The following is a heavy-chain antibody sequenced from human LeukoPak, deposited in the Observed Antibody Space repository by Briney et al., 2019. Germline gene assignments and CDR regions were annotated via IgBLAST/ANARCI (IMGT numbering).Heavy chain of an antibody. CDR1: GFTLSRYW. J-gene: IGHJ4*02. CDR3: ARVRLGSGWSLFDF. V-gene: IGHV3-53*04. Sequence: PGGSLRLSCAASGFTLSRYWMHWVRQAPGKGLEWVSVIYSGGSTYYADSVKGRFTISRHISQNTLYLQMNSLRAEDTAVYYCARVRLGSGWSLFDFWGQGTLVTVSS. CDR2: IYSGGST. D-gene: IGHD6-19*01.